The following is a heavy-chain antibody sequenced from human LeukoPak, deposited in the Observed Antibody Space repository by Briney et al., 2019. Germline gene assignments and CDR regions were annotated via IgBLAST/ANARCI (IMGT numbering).Heavy chain of an antibody. V-gene: IGHV4-59*01. CDR2: ICYSGST. CDR3: ARSVVVTAPLGY. Sequence: SETLSLTCTVSGGSISNYCWSWVRQPPGKGLEWIGYICYSGSTKYNPSLKSRVTISVNTSKNQFSLKLSSVTPADTAVYYCARSVVVTAPLGYWGQGTLVTVSS. J-gene: IGHJ4*02. CDR1: GGSISNYC. D-gene: IGHD2-21*02.